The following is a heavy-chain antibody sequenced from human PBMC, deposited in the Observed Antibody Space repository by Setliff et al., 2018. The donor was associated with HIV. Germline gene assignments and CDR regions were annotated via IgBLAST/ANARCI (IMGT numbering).Heavy chain of an antibody. Sequence: GGSLRLSCAASGFTFSGNAMGWVRQAPGKGLEWVSAISGSGGSTYYADSVKGRFTISRDNSKNTLYLQMNSLRAEDTAVYYCARVRQQLVLYQDYWGQGTLVTVSS. CDR2: ISGSGGST. D-gene: IGHD6-13*01. V-gene: IGHV3-23*01. CDR1: GFTFSGNA. J-gene: IGHJ4*02. CDR3: ARVRQQLVLYQDY.